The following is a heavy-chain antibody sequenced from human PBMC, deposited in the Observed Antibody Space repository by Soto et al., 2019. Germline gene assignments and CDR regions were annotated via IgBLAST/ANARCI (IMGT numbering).Heavy chain of an antibody. V-gene: IGHV3-23*01. CDR1: GFTFSDYA. CDR3: AKDRRPIWGVVVASAADY. CDR2: IDGSGGSP. Sequence: GGSLRLSCAASGFTFSDYAMNWVRQAPGKGLEWVSSIDGSGGSPSYADSLKGRFTISRDNSKNTLYLEVVSLRAEDTAIYYCAKDRRPIWGVVVASAADYWGQGTLVTVSS. J-gene: IGHJ4*02. D-gene: IGHD2-2*01.